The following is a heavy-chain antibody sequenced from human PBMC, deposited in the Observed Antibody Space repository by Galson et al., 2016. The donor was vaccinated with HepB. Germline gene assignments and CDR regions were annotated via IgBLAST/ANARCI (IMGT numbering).Heavy chain of an antibody. CDR2: IISMTVGGTI. CDR3: TTSGGSTGGSSWPPY. CDR1: GFTFSDGW. V-gene: IGHV3-15*07. Sequence: SLRLSCAGSGFTFSDGWMNWVRQAPGKGLEWVGRIISMTVGGTIDYAEPVKGRFTISRDDSKNTLYLQMNSLKIEDTGVYYCTTSGGSTGGSSWPPYWGQGTLVTVSS. J-gene: IGHJ4*02. D-gene: IGHD6-13*01.